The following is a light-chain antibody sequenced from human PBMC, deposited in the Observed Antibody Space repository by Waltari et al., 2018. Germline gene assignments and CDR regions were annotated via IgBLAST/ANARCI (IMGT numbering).Light chain of an antibody. CDR3: QQCYTFPYT. CDR1: QSVLSRSNNKNY. Sequence: DIVLTQSPDSLAVSLGERATINCKSSQSVLSRSNNKNYLGWYQQKPVKPPTLLITWASTRESGVPDRFSGSGSGTDFTLTISGLQAEDVAVYFCQQCYTFPYTFGQGTQLEIK. V-gene: IGKV4-1*01. J-gene: IGKJ2*01. CDR2: WAS.